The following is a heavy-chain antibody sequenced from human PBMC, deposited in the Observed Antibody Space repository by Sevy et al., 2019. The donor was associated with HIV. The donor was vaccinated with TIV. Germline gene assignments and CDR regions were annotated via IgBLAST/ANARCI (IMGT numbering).Heavy chain of an antibody. CDR1: GFTFSSYA. Sequence: GGSLRLSCAASGFTFSSYARHWVRQAPGKGLEWVAVISYDGSNKYYADSVKGRFTISRDNSKNTLYLQMNSLRAEDTAVYYCARAYTAMVLYYYYGMDVWGQGTTVTVSS. CDR3: ARAYTAMVLYYYYGMDV. CDR2: ISYDGSNK. J-gene: IGHJ6*02. D-gene: IGHD5-18*01. V-gene: IGHV3-30-3*01.